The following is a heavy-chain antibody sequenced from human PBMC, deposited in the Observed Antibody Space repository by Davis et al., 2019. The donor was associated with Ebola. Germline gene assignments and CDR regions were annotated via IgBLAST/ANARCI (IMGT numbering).Heavy chain of an antibody. D-gene: IGHD2-15*01. CDR3: ARVGCSGGSCYHGLDY. V-gene: IGHV1-69*10. J-gene: IGHJ4*02. CDR1: GCTFSSHA. CDR2: IIPIFGIP. Sequence: ASSVTVSCQASGCTFSSHAISWVRQAPGQGLEWMGGIIPIFGIPNDAQKFQGRVTITADKSTSTAYMELSSLRSEDTAVYYCARVGCSGGSCYHGLDYWGQGTLVTVS.